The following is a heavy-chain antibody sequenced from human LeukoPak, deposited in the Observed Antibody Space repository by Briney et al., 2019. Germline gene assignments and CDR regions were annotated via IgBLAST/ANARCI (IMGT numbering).Heavy chain of an antibody. D-gene: IGHD3-22*01. CDR3: ARDRGRYYDSRGFYWGYYFDS. Sequence: GGSLRLSCAASGFTFSSYSMNWVRQAPGKGLEWVSSISSSSSYIYYADSVKGRLTISRDNAKNSLYLQMNSLRAEDTAVYYCARDRGRYYDSRGFYWGYYFDSWGQGILVTVST. V-gene: IGHV3-21*01. CDR2: ISSSSSYI. CDR1: GFTFSSYS. J-gene: IGHJ4*02.